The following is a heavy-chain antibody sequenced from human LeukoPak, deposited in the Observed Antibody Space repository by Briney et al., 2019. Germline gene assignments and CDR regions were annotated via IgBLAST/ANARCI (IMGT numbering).Heavy chain of an antibody. Sequence: SETLSLTCTVSGGSISSSSYYWGWIRQPPGKGLEWVGGIHYSGSTNYNPSLKSRVTISADTSKNHSSPKLSSVTAADTAVYYCARVSSSSWYYYYYYMDVWGKGTTVTVSS. CDR2: IHYSGST. J-gene: IGHJ6*03. CDR1: GGSISSSSYY. D-gene: IGHD6-13*01. V-gene: IGHV4-39*07. CDR3: ARVSSSSWYYYYYYMDV.